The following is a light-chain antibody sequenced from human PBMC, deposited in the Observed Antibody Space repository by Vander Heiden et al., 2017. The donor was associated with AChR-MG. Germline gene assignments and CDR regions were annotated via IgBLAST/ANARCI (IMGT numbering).Light chain of an antibody. Sequence: QSVLTQPPSASGTPGPRVTISCSGSSSNIGSNTVNWYQQLPGKATKLLIYSNKKRPSGVPDRFSGSKSGTSASLAISGLQSEDEADYYCAAWDDSLNGRWVFGGGTKLTVL. CDR2: SNK. CDR1: SSNIGSNT. CDR3: AAWDDSLNGRWV. V-gene: IGLV1-44*01. J-gene: IGLJ3*02.